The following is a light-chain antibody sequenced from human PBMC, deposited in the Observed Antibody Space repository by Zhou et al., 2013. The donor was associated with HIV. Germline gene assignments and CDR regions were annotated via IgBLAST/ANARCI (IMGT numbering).Light chain of an antibody. CDR2: KAS. CDR3: QQSYSTPYT. CDR1: QSISSW. J-gene: IGKJ2*01. Sequence: DIQMTQSPSTLSASVGDRVTITCRASQSISSWLAWYQQKPGKAPKLLIYKASNLESGVPSRFSGSGSGTDFILTIDNLQPEDFATYYCQQSYSTPYTFGQGTKLEVK. V-gene: IGKV1-5*03.